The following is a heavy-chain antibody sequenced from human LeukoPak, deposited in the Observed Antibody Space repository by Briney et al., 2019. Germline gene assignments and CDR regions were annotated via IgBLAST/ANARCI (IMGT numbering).Heavy chain of an antibody. CDR2: IYSSGNT. CDR3: ARDYGDDAFDI. CDR1: GASISSSNYY. V-gene: IGHV4-39*07. Sequence: SETLSLTCAVSGASISSSNYYWGWVRQSPGKGLEWIGNIYSSGNTYYNASLKSRVTMSVDTSKNQFSLKLISVTAADTAVYYCARDYGDDAFDIWGQGTMVTVSS. D-gene: IGHD3-10*01. J-gene: IGHJ3*02.